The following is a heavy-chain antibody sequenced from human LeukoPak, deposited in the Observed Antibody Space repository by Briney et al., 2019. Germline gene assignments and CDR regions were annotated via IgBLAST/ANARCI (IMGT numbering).Heavy chain of an antibody. CDR2: IHSGGTT. CDR1: GFSVSNNY. CDR3: ARDSDSGYGPFAS. V-gene: IGHV3-53*01. Sequence: GGSLRLSCAASGFSVSNNYMSWVRQAPGKGLEWVSVIHSGGTTNYADSVQGRFTISRDNSKTTVYLHMNSLRAEDTAVYYCARDSDSGYGPFASWGQGTLVTISS. D-gene: IGHD5-12*01. J-gene: IGHJ4*02.